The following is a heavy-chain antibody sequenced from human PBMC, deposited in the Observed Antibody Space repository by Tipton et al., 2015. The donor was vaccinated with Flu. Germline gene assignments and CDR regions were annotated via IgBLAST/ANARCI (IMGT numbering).Heavy chain of an antibody. CDR3: AREYYDILTGYYYFDC. J-gene: IGHJ4*02. Sequence: QLVQSGAEVKKPGASVKVSCKASGYTFTGYYMHWVRQAPGQGLEWMGWINPNSGGTNYAQRFQGWVTMTRDTSISTAYMELRSLRSDDTAVYYCAREYYDILTGYYYFDCWGQGTLVTVSS. CDR1: GYTFTGYY. D-gene: IGHD3-9*01. CDR2: INPNSGGT. V-gene: IGHV1-2*04.